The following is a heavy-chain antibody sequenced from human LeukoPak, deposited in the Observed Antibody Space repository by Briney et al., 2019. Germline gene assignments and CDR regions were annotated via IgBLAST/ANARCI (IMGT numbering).Heavy chain of an antibody. CDR1: GFTFSNYA. Sequence: GGSLRLSCAASGFTFSNYAMSWVRQAPGKGLEWVSAISGSGGSTYYADSVKGRFTISRDNSKNTLYLQMNSLRAEDTAIYYCAKDLWWFGELPNAFENWGQGTMVTGSS. J-gene: IGHJ3*02. CDR2: ISGSGGST. CDR3: AKDLWWFGELPNAFEN. D-gene: IGHD3-10*01. V-gene: IGHV3-23*01.